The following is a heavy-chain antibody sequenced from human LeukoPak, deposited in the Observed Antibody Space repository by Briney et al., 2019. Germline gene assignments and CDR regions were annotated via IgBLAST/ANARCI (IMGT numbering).Heavy chain of an antibody. CDR3: ARGYCRVCSCPGYYYYYYYMDV. CDR1: GGSISSGSYY. V-gene: IGHV4-61*02. D-gene: IGHD2-15*01. J-gene: IGHJ6*03. Sequence: SETLSLTCTVSGGSISSGSYYWSWIRQPAGKGLEWIGRIYTSGSTNYNPSLKSRVTISVDTSRNQFSLKLSSVTAADTAVYNCARGYCRVCSCPGYYYYYYYMDVWGKVTSVTVSS. CDR2: IYTSGST.